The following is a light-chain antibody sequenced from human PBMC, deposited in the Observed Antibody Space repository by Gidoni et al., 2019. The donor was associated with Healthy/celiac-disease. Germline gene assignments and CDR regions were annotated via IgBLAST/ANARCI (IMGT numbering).Light chain of an antibody. Sequence: DIQMTQSPSPLSASVGDRVTITCQASQDISSYLNWYQQKPGKAPKLLIYDASHLETGVPSRFSGSGSGTDFTFTISSLQPEDIATYYCQQYDNLPLTFGGGTKVEIK. J-gene: IGKJ4*01. V-gene: IGKV1-33*01. CDR1: QDISSY. CDR3: QQYDNLPLT. CDR2: DAS.